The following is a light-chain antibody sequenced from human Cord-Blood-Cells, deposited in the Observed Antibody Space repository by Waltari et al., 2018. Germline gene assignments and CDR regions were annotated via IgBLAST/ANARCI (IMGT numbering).Light chain of an antibody. CDR2: WAS. CDR1: XGVLYSSNNKNY. J-gene: IGKJ4*01. CDR3: QQYYSTPLT. V-gene: IGKV4-1*01. Sequence: DIVMTQSPDSLAXSMGXXATINCKSXXGVLYSSNNKNYLAWYQQKPGQPPKLLIYWASTRESGVPDRFSGSGSGTDFTLTISSLQAEDVAVYYCQQYYSTPLTFGXGTKVEIK.